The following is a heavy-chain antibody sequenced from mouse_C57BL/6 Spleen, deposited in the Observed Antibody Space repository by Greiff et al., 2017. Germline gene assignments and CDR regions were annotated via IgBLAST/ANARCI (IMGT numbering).Heavy chain of an antibody. CDR2: INPSNGGT. J-gene: IGHJ2*01. CDR3: AREVLLIPLWYFDY. D-gene: IGHD2-10*01. V-gene: IGHV1-53*01. CDR1: GYTFTSYW. Sequence: QVQLKQPGTELVKPGASVKLSCKASGYTFTSYWMHWVKQRPGQGLEWIGNINPSNGGTNYNEKFKSKATLTVDKSSSSAYMQLSSLTSEDSAVYYCAREVLLIPLWYFDYWGQGTTLTVSS.